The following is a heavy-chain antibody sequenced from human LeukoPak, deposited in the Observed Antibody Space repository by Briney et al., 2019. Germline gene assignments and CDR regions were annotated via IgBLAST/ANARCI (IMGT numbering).Heavy chain of an antibody. CDR3: ARDKIRGASTNDY. V-gene: IGHV3-7*01. CDR2: ITQDGSER. CDR1: GFSFTNYW. Sequence: GGSLRLSCAASGFSFTNYWMSWVRQAPGMGLEWVAIITQDGSERYYVDSVKGRFTVSRDSAKNSLYLQMNSLRVEDTAVYYCARDKIRGASTNDYWGQGTLVTVSS. J-gene: IGHJ4*02.